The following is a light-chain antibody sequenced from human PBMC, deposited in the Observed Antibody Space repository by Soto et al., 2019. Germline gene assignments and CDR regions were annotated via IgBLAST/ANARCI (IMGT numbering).Light chain of an antibody. V-gene: IGKV1-27*01. CDR2: AAS. CDR3: QKYNSALEIT. CDR1: QGISNY. Sequence: DIQMTQSPSSLSASVGDRVTITCRASQGISNYLAWYQQKPGKVPKLLIYAASTLQSGVPSRFSGSGSGTDFTLTISSLQPEDVATYYCQKYNSALEITFGPGNKVDIK. J-gene: IGKJ3*01.